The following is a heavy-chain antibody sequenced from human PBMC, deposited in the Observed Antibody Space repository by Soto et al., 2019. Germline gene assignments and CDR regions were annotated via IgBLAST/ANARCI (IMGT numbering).Heavy chain of an antibody. D-gene: IGHD3-10*02. CDR1: RLTFSSYV. CDR3: VNDPGLVFGYFNY. Sequence: GWSLRLSCVASRLTFSSYVMHWVRQAPGKGLEWLTFISHDGRKTYYADSVKGRFTISRDNSKNTQYLQMNSLRAADTALYYCVNDPGLVFGYFNYWGQGPLVTV. CDR2: ISHDGRKT. V-gene: IGHV3-30*18. J-gene: IGHJ4*02.